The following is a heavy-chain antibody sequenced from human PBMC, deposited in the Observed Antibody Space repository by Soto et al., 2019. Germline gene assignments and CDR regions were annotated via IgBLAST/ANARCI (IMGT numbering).Heavy chain of an antibody. V-gene: IGHV3-15*07. Sequence: PGESLKLSCAASGFTFSNAWMNWVRQAPGKGLEWVSRIKSKTDGGTTDYAAPVKGRFTISRDDSKNTLYLQMNSLKTEDTAVYYCTTLSITIFGVVLMDVWGQGTTVTVSS. D-gene: IGHD3-3*01. CDR1: GFTFSNAW. CDR2: IKSKTDGGTT. CDR3: TTLSITIFGVVLMDV. J-gene: IGHJ6*02.